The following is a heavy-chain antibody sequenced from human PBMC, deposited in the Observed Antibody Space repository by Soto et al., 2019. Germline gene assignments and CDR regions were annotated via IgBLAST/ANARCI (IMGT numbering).Heavy chain of an antibody. J-gene: IGHJ6*02. Sequence: SQTLSLTCAISGDSVSSNSAAWNWIRQSPSRGLEWLGRTYYRSKWYNDYAVSVKSRITINPDTSKNQFSLQLNSVTPGDTAVYYCARGGTGTTFYYYYYGMDVWGQVTTVTVSS. CDR2: TYYRSKWYN. CDR3: ARGGTGTTFYYYYYGMDV. V-gene: IGHV6-1*01. D-gene: IGHD1-7*01. CDR1: GDSVSSNSAA.